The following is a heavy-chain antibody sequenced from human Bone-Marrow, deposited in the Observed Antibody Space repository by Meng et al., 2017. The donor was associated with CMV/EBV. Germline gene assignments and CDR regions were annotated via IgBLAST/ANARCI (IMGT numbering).Heavy chain of an antibody. V-gene: IGHV3-11*04. CDR3: ARLKLGIGDY. CDR2: ISSSGSTI. J-gene: IGHJ4*02. Sequence: GESLKISCAASGFTVSSNYMSWVRQAPGKGLEWVSYISSSGSTIYYADSVKGRFTISRDNAKNSLYLQMNSLRAEDTAVYYCARLKLGIGDYWGQGKLVNVHS. D-gene: IGHD7-27*01. CDR1: GFTVSSNY.